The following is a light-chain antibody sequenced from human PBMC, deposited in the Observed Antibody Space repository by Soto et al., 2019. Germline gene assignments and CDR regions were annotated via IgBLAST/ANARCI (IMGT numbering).Light chain of an antibody. CDR3: AAWDDGLDI. V-gene: IGLV1-47*01. CDR1: SSNIGSYY. Sequence: QSVLTQPPSASGTPGQRVTISCSGASSNIGSYYVYWYQQLPGTAPKLLIYRNNQRPSGVPDRFSGSKSGTSASLAISGLRSEDEGDYYCAAWDDGLDICGTGTNFTVL. CDR2: RNN. J-gene: IGLJ1*01.